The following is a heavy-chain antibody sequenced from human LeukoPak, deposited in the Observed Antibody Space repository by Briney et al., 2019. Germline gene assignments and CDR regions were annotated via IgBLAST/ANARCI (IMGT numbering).Heavy chain of an antibody. CDR3: ASQSSYFDY. J-gene: IGHJ4*02. CDR1: GITFNSYV. V-gene: IGHV3-30-3*01. Sequence: PGRSLRLSCAASGITFNSYVFHWVRQAPGKGLEWVAVISKDGNNQYYADSVKGRFTISRDNAKNSLYLQMNSLRAEDTAVYYCASQSSYFDYWGQGTLVTVSS. CDR2: ISKDGNNQ.